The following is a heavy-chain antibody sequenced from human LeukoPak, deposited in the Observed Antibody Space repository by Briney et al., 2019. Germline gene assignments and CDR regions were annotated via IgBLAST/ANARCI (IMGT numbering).Heavy chain of an antibody. CDR3: AGGRTYFPFDP. V-gene: IGHV4-59*01. Sequence: SETLSLTCAVYGGSFSGYYWSWIRQPPGKGLEWIGYIYYSGSTNYNPSLKSRVTISVDTSKNQFSLKLSAVTAADTAVYYCAGGRTYFPFDPWGQGTLVTVSS. J-gene: IGHJ5*02. CDR1: GGSFSGYY. D-gene: IGHD3-10*01. CDR2: IYYSGST.